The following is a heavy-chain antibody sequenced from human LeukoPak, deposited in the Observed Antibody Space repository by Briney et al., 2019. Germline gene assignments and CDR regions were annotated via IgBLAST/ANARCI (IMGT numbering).Heavy chain of an antibody. D-gene: IGHD1-1*01. J-gene: IGHJ4*02. V-gene: IGHV3-73*01. CDR1: GFTFSGSA. CDR3: TRSCAGTTAPGGY. CDR2: IRSKANSYAT. Sequence: GGSLKLSCAASGFTFSGSAMHWVRQASGKGLEWVGRIRSKANSYATAYAASVKGRFTISRDDSKNTAYLQMNSLKTEDTAAYYCTRSCAGTTAPGGYWGQGTLVTVSS.